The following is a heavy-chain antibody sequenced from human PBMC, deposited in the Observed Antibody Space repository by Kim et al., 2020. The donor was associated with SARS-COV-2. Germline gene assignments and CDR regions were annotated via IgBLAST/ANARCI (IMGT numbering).Heavy chain of an antibody. D-gene: IGHD6-19*01. CDR3: ARGHSGHTVDY. Sequence: TSDAQKFRGRGTMTRDTSTSTVYMELSSLRSEATAVYYCARGHSGHTVDYWGQGTLVTVSS. CDR2: T. J-gene: IGHJ4*02. V-gene: IGHV1-46*01.